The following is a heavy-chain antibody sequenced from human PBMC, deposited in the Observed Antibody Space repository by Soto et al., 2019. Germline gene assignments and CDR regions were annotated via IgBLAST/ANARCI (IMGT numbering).Heavy chain of an antibody. J-gene: IGHJ6*02. Sequence: QVQLVQSGAEVKKPGASVKVSCKVSGYTLTELSMHWVRQAPGKGREWMGGFDPEDGETIYAQKFQGRVTMTEDTSTDTAYMELSSLRSEDTAVYYCHLYYCSSTSCYVSPRGYYYYGMDVWGQGTTVTVSS. CDR1: GYTLTELS. CDR2: FDPEDGET. D-gene: IGHD2-2*01. V-gene: IGHV1-24*01. CDR3: HLYYCSSTSCYVSPRGYYYYGMDV.